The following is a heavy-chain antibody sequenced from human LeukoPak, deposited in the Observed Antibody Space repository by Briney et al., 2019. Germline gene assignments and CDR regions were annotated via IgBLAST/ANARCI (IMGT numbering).Heavy chain of an antibody. Sequence: GRSLRLSCAASVVSFDDYAMHWVRHALGRGVGRVSGISWNGGSRGYADSVKGRFTISRDNAKNSLYLQINSLRAEDTALYYCAKGYTATMIVSWGQGNLVTVSS. J-gene: IGHJ4*02. CDR2: ISWNGGSR. V-gene: IGHV3-9*01. CDR3: AKGYTATMIVS. D-gene: IGHD3-22*01. CDR1: VVSFDDYA.